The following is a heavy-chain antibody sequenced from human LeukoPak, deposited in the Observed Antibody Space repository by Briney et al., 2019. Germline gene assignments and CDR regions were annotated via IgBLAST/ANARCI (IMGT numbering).Heavy chain of an antibody. V-gene: IGHV1-8*01. CDR2: MNPNSGNT. CDR1: GYTFTSYD. D-gene: IGHD7-27*01. CDR3: ARTGWGSDAFDI. Sequence: ASVKVSCKASGYTFTSYDINWVRQATGQGPEWMGWMNPNSGNTGYAQKFQGRVTMTRNTSISTAYMELSSLRSEDTAVYYCARTGWGSDAFDIWGQGTMVTVSS. J-gene: IGHJ3*02.